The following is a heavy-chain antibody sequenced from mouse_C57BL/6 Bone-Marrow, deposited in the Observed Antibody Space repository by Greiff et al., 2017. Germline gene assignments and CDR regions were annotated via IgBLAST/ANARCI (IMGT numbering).Heavy chain of an antibody. CDR2: IYPGSGST. V-gene: IGHV1-55*01. J-gene: IGHJ2*01. CDR3: ARSYYYGSLFDY. Sequence: VQLQQSGAELVKPGASVKMSCKASGYTFTSYWITWVKQRPGQGLEWIGDIYPGSGSTNYNEKFKSKATLTVDTSSSTAYMQLSSLTSEDSAVYYCARSYYYGSLFDYWGQGTTLTVSS. D-gene: IGHD1-1*01. CDR1: GYTFTSYW.